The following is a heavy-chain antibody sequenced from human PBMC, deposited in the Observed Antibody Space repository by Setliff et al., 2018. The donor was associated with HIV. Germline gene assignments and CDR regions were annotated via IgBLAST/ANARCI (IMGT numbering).Heavy chain of an antibody. Sequence: PGESLKISCKGSGYRFTSYWIDWVRQTPGKGLEWMGIIYLGDSNTKYSPSFQGQVTISADKSINTAYLQWRSLKASDTAMYYCARSSTVVEANWFDPWGQGTLVTVSS. CDR2: IYLGDSNT. V-gene: IGHV5-51*01. J-gene: IGHJ5*02. CDR1: GYRFTSYW. CDR3: ARSSTVVEANWFDP. D-gene: IGHD2-2*01.